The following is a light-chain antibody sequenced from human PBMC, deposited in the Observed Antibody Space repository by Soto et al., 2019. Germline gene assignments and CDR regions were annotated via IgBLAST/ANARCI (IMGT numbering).Light chain of an antibody. V-gene: IGLV2-18*02. CDR1: NSDVGTYNR. J-gene: IGLJ3*02. CDR3: SSFTSSTTRV. CDR2: EVS. Sequence: QSALTQPPSVSGSPGQSVTISCTGTNSDVGTYNRVSWYQQPPGTAPKLIIYEVSNRPSGVPARFSGSKSGNTASLTISGLQAEDEGDYYCSSFTSSTTRVFGGGTKLTVL.